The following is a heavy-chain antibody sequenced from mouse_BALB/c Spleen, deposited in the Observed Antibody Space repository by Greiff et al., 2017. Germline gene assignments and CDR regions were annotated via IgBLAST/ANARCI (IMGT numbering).Heavy chain of an antibody. D-gene: IGHD1-1*01. CDR1: GFNIKDYY. CDR3: NENPYYGSGPFAY. Sequence: EVQLQQSGAELVRSGASVKLSCTASGFNIKDYYMHWVKQRPEQGLEWIGWIDPENGDTEYAPKFQGKATMTADTSSNTAYLQLSSLTSEDTAVYYCNENPYYGSGPFAYWGQGTLVTVSA. V-gene: IGHV14-4*02. J-gene: IGHJ3*01. CDR2: IDPENGDT.